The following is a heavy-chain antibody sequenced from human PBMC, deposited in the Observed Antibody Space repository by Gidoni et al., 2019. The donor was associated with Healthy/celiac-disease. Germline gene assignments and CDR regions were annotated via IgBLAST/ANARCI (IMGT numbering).Heavy chain of an antibody. J-gene: IGHJ4*02. Sequence: EVQLVESGGGLVTHGGSLRLSCAASGFTFSSYRMNWVRQAPGKGLEWVSSISSSSSYIYYADSVKGRFTISRDNAKNSLYLQMNSLRAEDTAVYYCARGNIVATTVFDYWGQGTLVTVSS. D-gene: IGHD5-12*01. CDR2: ISSSSSYI. CDR1: GFTFSSYR. V-gene: IGHV3-21*01. CDR3: ARGNIVATTVFDY.